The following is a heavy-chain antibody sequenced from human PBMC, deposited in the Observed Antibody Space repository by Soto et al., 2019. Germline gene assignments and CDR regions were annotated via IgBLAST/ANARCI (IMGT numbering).Heavy chain of an antibody. J-gene: IGHJ6*02. V-gene: IGHV3-30-3*01. CDR1: GFTFSSYA. Sequence: GGSLRLSCAASGFTFSSYAMHWVRQAPGKGLEWVAVISYDGSNKYYADSVKGRFTISRDNSKNTLYLQMNSLRAEDTAVYYCARAFGWNRAREPYYYYGMDVWGQGTTVTVSS. CDR3: ARAFGWNRAREPYYYYGMDV. CDR2: ISYDGSNK. D-gene: IGHD1-1*01.